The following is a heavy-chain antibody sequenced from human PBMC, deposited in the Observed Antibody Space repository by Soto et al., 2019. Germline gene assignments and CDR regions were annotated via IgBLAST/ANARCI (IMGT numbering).Heavy chain of an antibody. V-gene: IGHV4-31*03. CDR2: IYHTGST. CDR3: ARATGTLRSRNCDY. Sequence: KPSETLSLTCSVSGGSISTVGHYWTWIRQPPGKGLEWIGSIYHTGSTYYSKSLRSRLTMSVDTSKSQFSLRLSSVTAADTAVYYCARATGTLRSRNCDYWGQGSLVTSPQ. J-gene: IGHJ4*02. CDR1: GGSISTVGHY. D-gene: IGHD1-1*01.